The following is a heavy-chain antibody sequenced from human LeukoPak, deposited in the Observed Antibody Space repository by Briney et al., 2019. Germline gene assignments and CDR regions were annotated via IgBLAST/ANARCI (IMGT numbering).Heavy chain of an antibody. V-gene: IGHV4-59*08. Sequence: SETLSLTCNVSGGSISNYYWSWIRQPPGKGLEWIGYMYDTGHTMYNSSLKSRVTMSLDTSNNHFSLRLSSVTAADTAVYYCARHPFATPFDYWGPGTVVTVSS. D-gene: IGHD2-15*01. CDR2: MYDTGHT. J-gene: IGHJ4*02. CDR1: GGSISNYY. CDR3: ARHPFATPFDY.